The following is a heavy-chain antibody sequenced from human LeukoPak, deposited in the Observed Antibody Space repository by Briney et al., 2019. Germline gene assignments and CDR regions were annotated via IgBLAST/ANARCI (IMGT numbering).Heavy chain of an antibody. CDR1: GFTFSSYA. D-gene: IGHD6-13*01. V-gene: IGHV3-53*01. CDR2: IYRDGTT. CDR3: ARAYSSSWYFGY. J-gene: IGHJ4*02. Sequence: GGSLRLSCAASGFTFSSYAMSWVRQAPGKGLEWDSVIYRDGTTYYADSVKGRFIISRDNSKNTLYLQMNSLRAEDTAVYSCARAYSSSWYFGYWGQGTLVTVSS.